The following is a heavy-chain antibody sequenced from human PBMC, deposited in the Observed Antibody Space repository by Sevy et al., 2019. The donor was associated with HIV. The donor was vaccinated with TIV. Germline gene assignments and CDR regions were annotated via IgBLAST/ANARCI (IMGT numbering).Heavy chain of an antibody. CDR1: EFMFSTYA. V-gene: IGHV3-30-3*01. D-gene: IGHD6-19*01. Sequence: GGSLRLSCAASEFMFSTYAMHWVRQAPGKGLEWVAVISYDGSSHYYADSVKGRFTISRDNSKNTLFLQMNSLRLEDTAFYYCARDAGYSTDWYPSDYWGQGTLVTVSP. CDR2: ISYDGSSH. J-gene: IGHJ4*02. CDR3: ARDAGYSTDWYPSDY.